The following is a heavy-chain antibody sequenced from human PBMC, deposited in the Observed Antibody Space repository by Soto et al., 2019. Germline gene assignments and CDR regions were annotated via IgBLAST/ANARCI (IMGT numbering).Heavy chain of an antibody. CDR2: INHSGST. J-gene: IGHJ6*03. V-gene: IGHV4-34*01. CDR3: ASSTVTRGYRSVYYYYYMDV. CDR1: GGSFSGYY. D-gene: IGHD4-17*01. Sequence: SETLSLTCAVYGGSFSGYYWSWIRQPPGKGLEWIGEINHSGSTNYNPSLKSRVTISVDTSKNQFSLKLSSVTAADTAVYYCASSTVTRGYRSVYYYYYMDVWGKGTTVTVSS.